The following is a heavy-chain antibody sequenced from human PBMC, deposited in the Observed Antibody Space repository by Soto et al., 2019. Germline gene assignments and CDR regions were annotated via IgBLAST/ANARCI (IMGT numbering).Heavy chain of an antibody. J-gene: IGHJ4*02. Sequence: QVQLQESGPGLVKPSETLSLNCTVSGGSINSGYFWTWIRQPPGKEPEWVGLMQYSGHFIYTPSLAGRPFHPTLASRVFISLDASKNHFSLSLKSVAAADTALYYCARDRSYGYFDFWGQGILVTVSS. CDR1: GGSINSGYF. CDR2: MQYSGHF. V-gene: IGHV4-59*01. D-gene: IGHD4-17*01. CDR3: ARDRSYGYFDF.